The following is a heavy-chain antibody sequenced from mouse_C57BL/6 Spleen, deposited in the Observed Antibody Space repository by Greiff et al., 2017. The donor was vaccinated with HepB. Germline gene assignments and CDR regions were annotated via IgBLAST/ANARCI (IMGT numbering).Heavy chain of an antibody. J-gene: IGHJ4*01. V-gene: IGHV1-69*01. CDR2: IDPSDSYT. D-gene: IGHD1-1*01. CDR1: GYTFTSYW. CDR3: ARPHYGGYAMDY. Sequence: VQLQQPGAELVMPGASVKLSCKASGYTFTSYWMHWVKQRPGQGLEWIGEIDPSDSYTNYNQKFKGKSTLTVDKSSNTAYMQLSSLTSEDSAVYYCARPHYGGYAMDYWGQGTSVTVSS.